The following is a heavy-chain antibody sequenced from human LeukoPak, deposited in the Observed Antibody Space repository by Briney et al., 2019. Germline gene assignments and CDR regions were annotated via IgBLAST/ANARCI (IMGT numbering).Heavy chain of an antibody. CDR1: GDSVSSNSAA. J-gene: IGHJ6*02. CDR3: AGGGSSGWHTDYYYAMDA. CDR2: TYYRSKWYN. D-gene: IGHD6-19*01. Sequence: SQTLSLTCAISGDSVSSNSAAWNWIRQSPSRGLEWLGRTYYRSKWYNEYAVSLKSRITINLDTSKNQFSLQLNSVTHEDAAVYYCAGGGSSGWHTDYYYAMDAWGQGTTVTASS. V-gene: IGHV6-1*01.